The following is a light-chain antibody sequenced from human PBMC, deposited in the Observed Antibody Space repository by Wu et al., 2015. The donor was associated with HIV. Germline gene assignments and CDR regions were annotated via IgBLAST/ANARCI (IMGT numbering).Light chain of an antibody. V-gene: IGKV3-11*01. CDR1: RSVSGT. J-gene: IGKJ5*01. CDR2: DAS. CDR3: QQHYSWPLT. Sequence: EIVLTQSPATLSFSPGESATLSCRASRSVSGTIAWYQQKPGQAPRLLIYDASNRATGIPARFSGGGSVTDFTLTISNLEPEDFALYYCQQHYSWPLTFGQGHGWRLN.